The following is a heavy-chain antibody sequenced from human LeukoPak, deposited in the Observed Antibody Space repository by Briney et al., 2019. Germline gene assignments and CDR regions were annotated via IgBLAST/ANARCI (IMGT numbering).Heavy chain of an antibody. CDR2: ISGSGGST. Sequence: GGSLRLSCAASGFTFTNYAMSWVRQAPGKGLEWVSSISGSGGSTYYADSVKGRFTISRDNSKNTLYLQMNSLRAEDTAVYYCAKDRGTMVRGVAEPDAFDIWGQGTMVTVSS. J-gene: IGHJ3*02. D-gene: IGHD3-10*01. V-gene: IGHV3-23*01. CDR1: GFTFTNYA. CDR3: AKDRGTMVRGVAEPDAFDI.